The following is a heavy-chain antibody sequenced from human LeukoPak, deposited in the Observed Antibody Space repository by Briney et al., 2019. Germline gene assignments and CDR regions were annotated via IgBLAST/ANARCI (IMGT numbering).Heavy chain of an antibody. Sequence: ASVKVSCKASGQSLTGYFIHWVRQAPGQGLEWVERIDPNTGDTIYAQNFQGRVTVTSATSISTAYMELSRLTSDDTAVYFCARLGLHGSGTYYFFDYWGQGTLVTVSS. D-gene: IGHD3-10*01. CDR2: IDPNTGDT. CDR1: GQSLTGYF. CDR3: ARLGLHGSGTYYFFDY. V-gene: IGHV1-2*06. J-gene: IGHJ4*02.